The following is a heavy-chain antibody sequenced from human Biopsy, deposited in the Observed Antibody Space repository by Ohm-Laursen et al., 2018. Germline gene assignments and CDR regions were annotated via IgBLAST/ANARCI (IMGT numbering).Heavy chain of an antibody. J-gene: IGHJ4*02. Sequence: SDTLSLTCTVSGDSISTYYWSWIRQPPGKGPEWIGYIDYSERTYFNPSLWSRLTLSLDMSRNQFPLRLTSVTAADTAVYYCAKRDLSGTSPVWGQGTVVTVSS. D-gene: IGHD1-26*01. CDR3: AKRDLSGTSPV. CDR2: IDYSERT. CDR1: GDSISTYY. V-gene: IGHV4-59*08.